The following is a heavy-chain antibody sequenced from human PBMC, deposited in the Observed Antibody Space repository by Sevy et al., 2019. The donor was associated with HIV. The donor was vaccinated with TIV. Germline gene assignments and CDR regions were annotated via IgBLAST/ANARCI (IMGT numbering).Heavy chain of an antibody. CDR1: GFTFSNAW. D-gene: IGHD3-22*01. J-gene: IGHJ4*02. Sequence: GGSLRLSCAASGFTFSNAWMSWVRQAPGKGLEWVGRIKRKTDGGTTDYAAPVKGRFTISRDDSKNTLYLQMNSLKTEDTAVYYCTTDLSNYYDSSGYYSGTRGYWGQGTLVTVSS. V-gene: IGHV3-15*01. CDR3: TTDLSNYYDSSGYYSGTRGY. CDR2: IKRKTDGGTT.